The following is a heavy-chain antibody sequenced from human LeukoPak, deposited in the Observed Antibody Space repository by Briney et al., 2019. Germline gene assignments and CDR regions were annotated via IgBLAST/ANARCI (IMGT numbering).Heavy chain of an antibody. CDR3: AKARAPTLPYGMDV. V-gene: IGHV3-23*01. D-gene: IGHD1-1*01. J-gene: IGHJ6*02. Sequence: PGGSLRLSCAASGFTFSSYAMSWVRQAPGKGLEWVSAISGSGGSTYYADSVKGRFTISRDNSKNTLYLQMNSLRAEDTAVCYCAKARAPTLPYGMDVWGQGTTVTVSS. CDR2: ISGSGGST. CDR1: GFTFSSYA.